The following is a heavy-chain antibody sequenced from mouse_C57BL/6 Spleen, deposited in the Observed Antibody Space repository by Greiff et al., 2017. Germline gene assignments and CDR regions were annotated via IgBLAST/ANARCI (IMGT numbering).Heavy chain of an antibody. CDR1: GYSFTGYY. CDR3: ARGGYSKGYFDV. Sequence: VHVKQSGPELVKPGASVKISCKASGYSFTGYYMNWVKQSPEKSLEWIGEINPSTGGTTYNQKFKAKATLTVDKSSSTAYMQLKSLTSEDSAVYYCARGGYSKGYFDVWGTGTTVTVSS. V-gene: IGHV1-42*01. D-gene: IGHD2-5*01. CDR2: INPSTGGT. J-gene: IGHJ1*03.